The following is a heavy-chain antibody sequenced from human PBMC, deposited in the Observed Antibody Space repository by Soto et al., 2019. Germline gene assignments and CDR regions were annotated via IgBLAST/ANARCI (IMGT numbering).Heavy chain of an antibody. CDR1: GGSMSGHC. CDR3: ARVGSSGWSPDS. V-gene: IGHV4-59*11. Sequence: XETLSLTCSVSGGSMSGHCWTWIRQSPGKGLEWIGYIFYSGSTNYNPSLKSRVTISVDTSKNQFSLKMSSVTAAYTAVYYCARVGSSGWSPDSWGRGTLVTVSS. J-gene: IGHJ4*02. CDR2: IFYSGST. D-gene: IGHD6-19*01.